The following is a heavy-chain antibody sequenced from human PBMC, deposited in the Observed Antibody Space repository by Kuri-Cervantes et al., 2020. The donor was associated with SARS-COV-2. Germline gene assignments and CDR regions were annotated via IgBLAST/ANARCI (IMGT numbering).Heavy chain of an antibody. CDR1: GYTFTSYG. J-gene: IGHJ4*02. CDR3: ARDRIAAAGFSCQEY. V-gene: IGHV1-18*01. D-gene: IGHD6-13*01. Sequence: ASVKVSCKASGYTFTSYGISWVRQAPGQGLEWMGWISAYNGNTNYAQKLQGRVIMTTDTSTSTAYMELRSLRSDDTAVYYCARDRIAAAGFSCQEYWGQGTLVTVSS. CDR2: ISAYNGNT.